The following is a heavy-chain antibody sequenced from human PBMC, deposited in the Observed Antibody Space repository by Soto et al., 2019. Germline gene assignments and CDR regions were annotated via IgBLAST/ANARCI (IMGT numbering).Heavy chain of an antibody. Sequence: GGSLRLSCAASGFTFISYEMNWVRQAPGKGLEWVSYISSSGSTIYYADSVKGRFTISRDNAKNSLYLQMNSLRAEDTAVYYCARENRYDSSGYYIDYWGPGTLVTVSS. CDR2: ISSSGSTI. V-gene: IGHV3-48*03. CDR3: ARENRYDSSGYYIDY. J-gene: IGHJ4*02. CDR1: GFTFISYE. D-gene: IGHD3-22*01.